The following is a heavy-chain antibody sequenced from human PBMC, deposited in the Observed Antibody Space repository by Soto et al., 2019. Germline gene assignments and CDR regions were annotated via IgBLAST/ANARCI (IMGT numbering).Heavy chain of an antibody. CDR1: GFTFSSYA. V-gene: IGHV3-23*01. J-gene: IGHJ4*02. Sequence: GGSLRLSCAASGFTFSSYAMSWVRQAPGKGLEWVSAISGSGGSTYYADSVKGRFTISRDNSKNTLYLQMNSLRAEDTAVYYCAKDPSSPYCDNDYFDYWGQGTLVTVSS. CDR3: AKDPSSPYCDNDYFDY. D-gene: IGHD3-22*01. CDR2: ISGSGGST.